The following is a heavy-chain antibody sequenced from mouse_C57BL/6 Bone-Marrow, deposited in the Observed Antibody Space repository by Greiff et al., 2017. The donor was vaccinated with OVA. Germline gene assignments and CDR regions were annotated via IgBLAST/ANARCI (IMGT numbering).Heavy chain of an antibody. CDR3: AVYGNYDY. D-gene: IGHD2-1*01. CDR1: GYAFSSSW. V-gene: IGHV1-82*01. Sequence: QVHVKQSGPELVKPGASVNISCKASGYAFSSSWMNWVKQRPGKGLEWIGRIYPGDGDTNYNGKFKGKATLTADKSSSTAYMQLSSLTSEDSAVYFCAVYGNYDYWGQGTTLTVSS. CDR2: IYPGDGDT. J-gene: IGHJ2*01.